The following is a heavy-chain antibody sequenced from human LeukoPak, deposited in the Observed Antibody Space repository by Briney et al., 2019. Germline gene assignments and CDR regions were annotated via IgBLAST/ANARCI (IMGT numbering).Heavy chain of an antibody. D-gene: IGHD3-10*01. CDR2: IDPDGSHQ. CDR1: GFTFSSYW. CDR3: ARDRGANYYGSLHLFDY. Sequence: GGSLRLSCAASGFTFSSYWMSWVRQAPGKGLEWVANIDPDGSHQYYVDSVMGRFTISRDNAKNSVYLEMTSLRAEDTAVYYCARDRGANYYGSLHLFDYWGQGTLVTVSS. J-gene: IGHJ4*02. V-gene: IGHV3-7*01.